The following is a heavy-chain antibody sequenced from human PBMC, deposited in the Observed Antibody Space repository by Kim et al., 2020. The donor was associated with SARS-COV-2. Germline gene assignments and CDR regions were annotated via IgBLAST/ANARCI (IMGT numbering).Heavy chain of an antibody. CDR2: INAGNGNT. V-gene: IGHV1-3*01. Sequence: ASVKVSCKASGYTFTSYAMHWVRQAPGQRLEWMGWINAGNGNTKYSQKFQGRVTITRDTSASTAYMELSSLRSEDTAVYYCARGRYCSSTSCYRPNPDYWGQGTLVTVSS. CDR3: ARGRYCSSTSCYRPNPDY. CDR1: GYTFTSYA. D-gene: IGHD2-2*01. J-gene: IGHJ4*02.